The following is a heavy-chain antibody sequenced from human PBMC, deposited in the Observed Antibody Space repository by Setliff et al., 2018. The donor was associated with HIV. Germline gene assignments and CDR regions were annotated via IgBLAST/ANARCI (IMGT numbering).Heavy chain of an antibody. V-gene: IGHV1-69*05. D-gene: IGHD3-10*01. Sequence: SVKVSCKASGDTFSSYVISWVRQAPGQGLEWMGGIIPIFGTPNYAQRFQGRVTITTDESTSTVYMDLSSLRSEDTAVYYCARGDYYGSGNYPPPYYFDYWGQGTLVTVSS. CDR2: IIPIFGTP. CDR3: ARGDYYGSGNYPPPYYFDY. J-gene: IGHJ4*02. CDR1: GDTFSSYV.